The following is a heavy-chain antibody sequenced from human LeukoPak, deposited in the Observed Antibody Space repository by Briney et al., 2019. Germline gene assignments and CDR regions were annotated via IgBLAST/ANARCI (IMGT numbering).Heavy chain of an antibody. CDR3: ARSNNYYASSGYYAKTRRDFDY. CDR1: GYTFTSYY. Sequence: ASVKVSCKTSGYTFTSYYMHWVRQAPGQGLEWMGRINPSGGSTSYAQKFQGRVTMTRATSTSTVYMELSSLRSEDTAVYYCARSNNYYASSGYYAKTRRDFDYWGQGTLVAVSS. D-gene: IGHD3-22*01. J-gene: IGHJ4*02. CDR2: INPSGGST. V-gene: IGHV1-46*01.